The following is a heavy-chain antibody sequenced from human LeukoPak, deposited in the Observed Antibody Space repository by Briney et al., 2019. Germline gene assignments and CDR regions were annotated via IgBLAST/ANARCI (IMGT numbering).Heavy chain of an antibody. V-gene: IGHV1-2*02. CDR3: ARDHGTDGTTSTLNFDC. CDR2: INPNSGAT. CDR1: GYTFTSYY. J-gene: IGHJ4*02. D-gene: IGHD1-1*01. Sequence: ASVKVSCKTSGYTFTSYYIHWVRQAPGQGLEWMGWINPNSGATNYAQKFQGGVTMTTDTSISTVYMELTGLTSDDTAIYYCARDHGTDGTTSTLNFDCWGQGTRVTVSS.